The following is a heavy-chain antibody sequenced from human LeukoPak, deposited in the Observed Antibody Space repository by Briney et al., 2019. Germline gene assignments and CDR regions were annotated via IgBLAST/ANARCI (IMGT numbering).Heavy chain of an antibody. CDR2: INPNSGGT. Sequence: AASVKVSCKASGYTFTGYYMHWVRQAPGQGLEWMGRINPNSGGTNYAQKFQGRVTMTRDTSISTAYMELSRLRSDDTAVYYCASQTYYYDSSGPSPLGYWGQGTLVTVSS. J-gene: IGHJ4*02. D-gene: IGHD3-22*01. CDR3: ASQTYYYDSSGPSPLGY. CDR1: GYTFTGYY. V-gene: IGHV1-2*06.